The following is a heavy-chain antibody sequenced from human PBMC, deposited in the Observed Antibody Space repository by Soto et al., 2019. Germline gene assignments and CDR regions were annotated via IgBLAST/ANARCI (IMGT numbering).Heavy chain of an antibody. CDR2: ISYDGSNK. CDR1: GFTLSSYA. CDR3: ARGRATIGSCNTYYCYGMDV. Sequence: PGESLRLACAASGFTLSSYAMHRVRQAPGMGREWGAVISYDGSNKYYADSVKGRFTISRDNSKNTLYPQMISLRAEDTAVYYCARGRATIGSCNTYYCYGMDVWGKGTTVTVSS. V-gene: IGHV3-30-3*01. J-gene: IGHJ6*04. D-gene: IGHD2-8*01.